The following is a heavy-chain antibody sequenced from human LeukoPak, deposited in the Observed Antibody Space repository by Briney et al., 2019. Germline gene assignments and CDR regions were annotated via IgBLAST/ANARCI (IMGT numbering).Heavy chain of an antibody. D-gene: IGHD6-19*01. CDR1: GDSISSYY. V-gene: IGHV4-4*07. CDR3: ARAGLPISSHSVAPPPYYYYYGIDV. J-gene: IGHJ6*02. Sequence: SETLSLTCTVSGDSISSYYWSWIRQPAGRGLEWIGRIYTSGSTNYNPSLKSRVTISVDTSKNQFSLKLSSVTAADTAVYFCARAGLPISSHSVAPPPYYYYYGIDVWGQGTTVTVSS. CDR2: IYTSGST.